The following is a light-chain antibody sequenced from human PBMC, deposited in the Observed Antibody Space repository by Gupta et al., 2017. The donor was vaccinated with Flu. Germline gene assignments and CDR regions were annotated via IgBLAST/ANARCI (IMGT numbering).Light chain of an antibody. CDR2: GAS. Sequence: EVVMTQSPATLSVSPGEGAILSCRASQSVRSNLAWYQQKPGQAPRLLIFGASTRATGIPARFSGSGSGTEFTLTISSRQSEDSAPYYCQQYNNWPLLTFGHGTKVDIK. CDR1: QSVRSN. CDR3: QQYNNWPLLT. V-gene: IGKV3-15*01. J-gene: IGKJ3*01.